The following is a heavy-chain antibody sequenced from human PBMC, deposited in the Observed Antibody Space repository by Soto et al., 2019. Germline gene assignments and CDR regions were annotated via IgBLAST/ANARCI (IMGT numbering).Heavy chain of an antibody. CDR3: ARQAARNYIDS. CDR2: IDSRGRTL. J-gene: IGHJ4*02. D-gene: IGHD6-6*01. Sequence: PGESLKISCVASGFTFSDYSMSWIRQAPGKGLEWLAFIDSRGRTLSYADSVRGRFTISRDNAENSVYLQMDSLRADDTAVYYCARQAARNYIDSWGQGNSVTVSS. CDR1: GFTFSDYS. V-gene: IGHV3-11*01.